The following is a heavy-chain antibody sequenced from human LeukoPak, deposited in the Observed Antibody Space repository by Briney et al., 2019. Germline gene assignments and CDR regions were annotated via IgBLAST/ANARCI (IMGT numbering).Heavy chain of an antibody. V-gene: IGHV5-10-1*01. J-gene: IGHJ5*02. CDR3: ARHVNWRSGQSWFDP. Sequence: GESLRISCKASGYSFTSDWISWVRQMPGEGLEWMGRIDPSDSDTNYSPSFQGHVTMSADKSISTAYLQWSSLKASDTAMYFCARHVNWRSGQSWFDPWGQGTPVTVSS. CDR1: GYSFTSDW. CDR2: IDPSDSDT. D-gene: IGHD3-10*01.